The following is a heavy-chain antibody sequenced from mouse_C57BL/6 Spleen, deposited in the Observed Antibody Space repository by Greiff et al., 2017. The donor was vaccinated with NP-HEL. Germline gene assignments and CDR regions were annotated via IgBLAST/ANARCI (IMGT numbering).Heavy chain of an antibody. J-gene: IGHJ4*01. V-gene: IGHV1-50*01. CDR2: IDPSDSYT. CDR1: GYTFTSYW. D-gene: IGHD4-1*01. CDR3: ASTGPLAMDY. Sequence: QVQLQQPGAELVKPGASVKLSCKASGYTFTSYWMQWVKQRPGQGLEWIGEIDPSDSYTNYNQKFKGKATLTVDTSSSTAYMQLSSLTSEDSAVYYCASTGPLAMDYWGQGTSVTVSS.